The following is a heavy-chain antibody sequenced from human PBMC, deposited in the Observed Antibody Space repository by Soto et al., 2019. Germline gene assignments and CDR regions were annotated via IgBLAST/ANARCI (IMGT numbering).Heavy chain of an antibody. CDR3: GRLSRGASGGTF. D-gene: IGHD2-15*01. Sequence: ESGGDLVQPGGSLALSCAASGFSFNSYWMTWARQVPGRGLEGLAKINQDGSETNDVDSVRGRFTISRDNAKTSLYLRMDNLRAEDTGVYFCGRLSRGASGGTFWGQGTLVTVSS. V-gene: IGHV3-7*03. J-gene: IGHJ4*02. CDR2: INQDGSET. CDR1: GFSFNSYW.